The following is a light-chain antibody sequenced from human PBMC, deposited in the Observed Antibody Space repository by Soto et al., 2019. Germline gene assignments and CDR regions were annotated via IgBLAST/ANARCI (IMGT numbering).Light chain of an antibody. CDR1: QSVLDNSTNKIY. CDR3: HQYYSTPQT. V-gene: IGKV4-1*01. J-gene: IGKJ2*01. Sequence: VLTQSPNSLAVSLGERATVNCKSSQSVLDNSTNKIYLAWYQKKPGHPPKLLVHWASTRASGVPERFSGGGAGTDFSRTISSLQAEDVAVYYCHQYYSTPQTFGQGTKLEIK. CDR2: WAS.